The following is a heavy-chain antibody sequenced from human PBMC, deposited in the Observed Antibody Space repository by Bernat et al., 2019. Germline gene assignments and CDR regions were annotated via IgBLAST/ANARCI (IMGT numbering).Heavy chain of an antibody. J-gene: IGHJ4*02. CDR3: AGEGWSTLAAAGTGADY. V-gene: IGHV3-33*01. CDR2: IWWDASNT. Sequence: QVQLVESGGRVVQPGTSLRLSCEASGFIFSSYGMHWVRQAPGKGLEWVGVIWWDASNTHYSDAVRGRFIISRDDSKNTLFLQMNSLRGDDTAIYYCAGEGWSTLAAAGTGADYWGQGTLVSVSS. D-gene: IGHD6-13*01. CDR1: GFIFSSYG.